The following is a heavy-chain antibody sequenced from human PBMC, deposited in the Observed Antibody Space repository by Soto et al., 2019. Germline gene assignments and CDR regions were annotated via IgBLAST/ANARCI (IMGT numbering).Heavy chain of an antibody. D-gene: IGHD2-21*02. CDR2: IKPDGSET. CDR1: GLTFSGHW. Sequence: GGSLRLSCAASGLTFSGHWMTWVRQTPGEGLQWVAAIKPDGSETFYVDSVRGRFTISRDNARNSLFLQMDSLRAEDTAVYYCTSRPSGMTYHAVFDFWGQGTLVTVSS. CDR3: TSRPSGMTYHAVFDF. J-gene: IGHJ4*02. V-gene: IGHV3-7*03.